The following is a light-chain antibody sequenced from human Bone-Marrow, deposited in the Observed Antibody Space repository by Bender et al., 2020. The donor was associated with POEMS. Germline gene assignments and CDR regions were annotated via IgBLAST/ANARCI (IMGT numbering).Light chain of an antibody. Sequence: QSVLTQPPSVSGAPGQTVTISCTGTSSNMGAGYGVNWYQQLPGTAPKLLIYNNENRPSGVPDRISGSKSGTSASLAITGLQAEDEADYYCQSYDISLSGWVFGGGTKLTAL. CDR3: QSYDISLSGWV. CDR1: SSNMGAGYG. CDR2: NNE. V-gene: IGLV1-40*01. J-gene: IGLJ3*02.